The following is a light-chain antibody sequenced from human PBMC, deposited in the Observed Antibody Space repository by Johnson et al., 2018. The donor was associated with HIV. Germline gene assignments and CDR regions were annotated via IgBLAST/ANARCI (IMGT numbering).Light chain of an antibody. CDR1: NSNIGYNS. Sequence: QSVLTQPPSVSAAPGQRVTISCSGNNSNIGYNSVSWYQRVPGTAPKLLIYENNKRPSGIAYRFSASKSGTSATLDITGLQTGDEADYYCGAWDSGLSAHFVFGSGTTITFL. J-gene: IGLJ1*01. CDR2: ENN. V-gene: IGLV1-51*02. CDR3: GAWDSGLSAHFV.